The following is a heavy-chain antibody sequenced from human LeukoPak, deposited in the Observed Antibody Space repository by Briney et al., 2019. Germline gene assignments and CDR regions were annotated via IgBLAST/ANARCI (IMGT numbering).Heavy chain of an antibody. CDR1: GFSFSNYN. CDR3: ARGFRGWYAEGFDY. J-gene: IGHJ4*02. V-gene: IGHV3-69-1*02. D-gene: IGHD6-19*01. CDR2: SGSGVST. Sequence: GGSLRLSCEASGFSFSNYNMDWVRQAPGKGLEWVSASGSGVSTYYADYVKGRFTISRDNAKNSLYLQMNSLRAEDTAVYYCARGFRGWYAEGFDYWGQGTLVTVSS.